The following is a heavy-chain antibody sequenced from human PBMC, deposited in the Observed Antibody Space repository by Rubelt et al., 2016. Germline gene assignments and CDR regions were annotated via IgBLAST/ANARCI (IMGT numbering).Heavy chain of an antibody. D-gene: IGHD1-26*01. Sequence: QLQLQESGPGLVKPSETLSLTCSVSGGSISSGNYYWGWIRQPPGKGLEWIGSIYYSGSTYYNPSLKSRVTISADTSNNQVSLKLGSVTAADTAVYYCERLQWELSTIDFWGQGTLVTVSS. J-gene: IGHJ4*02. CDR2: IYYSGST. CDR1: GGSISSGNYY. CDR3: ERLQWELSTIDF. V-gene: IGHV4-39*07.